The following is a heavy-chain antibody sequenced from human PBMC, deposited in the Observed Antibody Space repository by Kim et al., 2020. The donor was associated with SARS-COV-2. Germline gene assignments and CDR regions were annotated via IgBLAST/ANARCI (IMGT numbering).Heavy chain of an antibody. D-gene: IGHD1-26*01. V-gene: IGHV3-30*18. Sequence: GGSLRLSCAASGVTFNTYGMHWVRQAPGKGLEWVAVISYDGSNKYYADSVKGRFTISRDNSKNTLYLQMNSLRIEDTAVYYCAKSFSRSYFGYDYWGQGTLVTVSS. CDR3: AKSFSRSYFGYDY. J-gene: IGHJ4*02. CDR1: GVTFNTYG. CDR2: ISYDGSNK.